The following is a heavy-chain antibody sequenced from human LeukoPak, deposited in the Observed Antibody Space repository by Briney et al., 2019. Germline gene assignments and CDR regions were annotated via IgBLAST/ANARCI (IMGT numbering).Heavy chain of an antibody. CDR1: GFTFSDYW. J-gene: IGHJ4*02. CDR2: INPDGSTT. V-gene: IGHV3-74*01. Sequence: GGSLRLSCAASGFTFSDYWMHWIRQVPGKGLAWVSRINPDGSTTVYADSVKGRFTISRDNAQNTLYLQMNSLRAEDTAVYYCARDDYWGQGTLVTVSS. CDR3: ARDDY.